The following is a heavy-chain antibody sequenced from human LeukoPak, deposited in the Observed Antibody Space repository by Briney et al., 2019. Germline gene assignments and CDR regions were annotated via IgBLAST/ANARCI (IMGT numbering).Heavy chain of an antibody. V-gene: IGHV1-2*04. Sequence: ASVKVSCKASGYTFTGYYMHWVRQAPGQGLEWMGWINPNSGGTNYAQKFQGWVTMTRETSISTAYMELSRLRSDDTAVYYCARGGGSSWSKIYNWFDPWGQGTLVTVSS. CDR1: GYTFTGYY. D-gene: IGHD6-13*01. J-gene: IGHJ5*02. CDR2: INPNSGGT. CDR3: ARGGGSSWSKIYNWFDP.